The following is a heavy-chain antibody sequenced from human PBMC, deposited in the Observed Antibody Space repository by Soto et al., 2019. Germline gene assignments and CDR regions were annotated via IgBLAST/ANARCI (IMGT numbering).Heavy chain of an antibody. V-gene: IGHV1-69*01. D-gene: IGHD2-15*01. J-gene: IGHJ6*02. CDR2: IIPKSGTA. CDR3: ARARTPRYQYAMDV. Sequence: QVQLVQSGAEVKKPGSSVKVSCDASGVTFNTYAINWVRQASGQGLEWMGVIIPKSGTANYAQNFQGRVTSTADESTRTPSMEVSSLRSEDTSVYYSARARTPRYQYAMDVSGQGTTVTVSS. CDR1: GVTFNTYA.